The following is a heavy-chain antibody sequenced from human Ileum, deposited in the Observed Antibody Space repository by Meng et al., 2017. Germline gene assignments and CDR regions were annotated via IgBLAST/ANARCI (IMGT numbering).Heavy chain of an antibody. Sequence: ASVKVSCKASGYTFTGYYMHWVRQAPGQGLEWMGRINPNSGGTNYAQKFQGRVTMTRDTSISTAYMELSRLRSDDTAVYYCARVVMTTVTQGAEYFQHWGQGNRVTGYS. CDR2: INPNSGGT. CDR1: GYTFTGYY. J-gene: IGHJ1*01. V-gene: IGHV1-2*06. CDR3: ARVVMTTVTQGAEYFQH. D-gene: IGHD4-17*01.